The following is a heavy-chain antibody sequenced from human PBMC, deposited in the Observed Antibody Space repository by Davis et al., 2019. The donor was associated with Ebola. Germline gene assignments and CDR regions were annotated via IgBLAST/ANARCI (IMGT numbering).Heavy chain of an antibody. V-gene: IGHV3-33*06. CDR2: IWYDGSNK. J-gene: IGHJ3*01. Sequence: GESLKISCAASGFTFRSYGMHWVRQAPGTGLEWVAIIWYDGSNKYYADSVEGRFTISRDNSKNTLHLQMNSLRVEDTAIYYCAKDTSSIWFDVWGQGTMVTVSS. CDR3: AKDTSSIWFDV. CDR1: GFTFRSYG. D-gene: IGHD6-13*01.